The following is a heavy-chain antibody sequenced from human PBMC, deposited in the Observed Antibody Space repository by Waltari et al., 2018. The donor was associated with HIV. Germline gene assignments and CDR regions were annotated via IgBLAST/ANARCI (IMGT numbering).Heavy chain of an antibody. Sequence: EVHLVESGGGLVQPGRSLRLSCAASGFTFDDYAMHWVRQTPGKGLEWVSGSSWNSGSIGYADSVKGRFTNSRDNAKNSLFLQMNSLRPEDTAFYYCAKGPTLTSPPTYFNYWGQGTLVTVSS. J-gene: IGHJ4*02. CDR3: AKGPTLTSPPTYFNY. CDR2: SSWNSGSI. V-gene: IGHV3-9*01. CDR1: GFTFDDYA. D-gene: IGHD2-2*01.